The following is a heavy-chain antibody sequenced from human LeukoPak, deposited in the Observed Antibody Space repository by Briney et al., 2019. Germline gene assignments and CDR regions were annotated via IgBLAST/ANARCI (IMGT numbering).Heavy chain of an antibody. CDR1: GYIFTSYA. V-gene: IGHV1-3*01. J-gene: IGHJ6*02. CDR3: ARTPRGDFRSGYYTDYYYYGMDV. Sequence: GASVKVSCKASGYIFTSYAMHWVRQAPGQRLEWMGWINAGNGNTKYSQKFQGRVTITRDTSASTAYMELSSLRSEDTAVYYCARTPRGDFRSGYYTDYYYYGMDVWGQGTTVTVSS. D-gene: IGHD3-3*01. CDR2: INAGNGNT.